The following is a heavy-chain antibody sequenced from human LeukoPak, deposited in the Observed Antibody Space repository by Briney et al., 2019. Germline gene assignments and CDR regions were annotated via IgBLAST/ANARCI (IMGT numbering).Heavy chain of an antibody. CDR3: ARGYCSSTSCYTSPYYYYYGMDV. D-gene: IGHD2-2*02. CDR2: INHSGST. V-gene: IGHV4-34*01. J-gene: IGHJ6*02. CDR1: GGSFSGYY. Sequence: SETLSLTCAVYGGSFSGYYWSWIRQPPGKGLEWIGEINHSGSTNYNPSLKSRVTISVDTSKNQFSLKLSSVTAANTAVYYCARGYCSSTSCYTSPYYYYYGMDVWGQGTTVTVSS.